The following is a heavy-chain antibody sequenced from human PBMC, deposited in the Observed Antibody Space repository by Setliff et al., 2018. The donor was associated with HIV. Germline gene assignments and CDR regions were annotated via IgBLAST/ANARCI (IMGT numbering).Heavy chain of an antibody. Sequence: SVKVSCKTSGGSFNTYSVSWVRQAPGQGLEWMGGIITTLGGVTKYAQKFQGRVTITTDESTSTAYMELSSLRSEDTAVYYCARFYSSSAYHYYGMDVWGQGTTVTVSS. V-gene: IGHV1-69*10. CDR1: GGSFNTYS. CDR2: IITTLGGVT. D-gene: IGHD6-6*01. J-gene: IGHJ6*02. CDR3: ARFYSSSAYHYYGMDV.